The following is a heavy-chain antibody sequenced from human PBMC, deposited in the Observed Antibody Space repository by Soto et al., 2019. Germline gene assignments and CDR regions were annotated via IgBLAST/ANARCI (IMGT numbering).Heavy chain of an antibody. CDR2: VSIGGST. CDR3: AKRRGAGGHFDY. Sequence: WWSLRLSCSASVFTFSSYAMGWCRQGPGKGLEWVAVVSIGGSTHYADSVRGRFTISRDNSKNTLSLQMNSLTAEGTAVYFCAKRRGAGGHFDYWGQGALVTVSS. D-gene: IGHD2-15*01. J-gene: IGHJ4*02. V-gene: IGHV3-23*01. CDR1: VFTFSSYA.